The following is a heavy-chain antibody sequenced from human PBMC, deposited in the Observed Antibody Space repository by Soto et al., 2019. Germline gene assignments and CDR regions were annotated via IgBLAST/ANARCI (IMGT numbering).Heavy chain of an antibody. CDR3: ARDRGTMVRGVTVYYFDY. V-gene: IGHV6-1*01. J-gene: IGHJ4*02. CDR2: TYYRSKWYN. Sequence: QTLSLTCAISGDSVSSNSAAWNWIRQSPSRGLEWLGRTYYRSKWYNDYAVSVKSRITINPDTSKNQFSLQLNSVTPEDTAVYYCARDRGTMVRGVTVYYFDYWGQGTLVTVSS. CDR1: GDSVSSNSAA. D-gene: IGHD3-10*01.